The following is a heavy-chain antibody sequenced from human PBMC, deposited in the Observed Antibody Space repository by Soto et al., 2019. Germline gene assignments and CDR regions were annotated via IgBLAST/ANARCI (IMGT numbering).Heavy chain of an antibody. D-gene: IGHD2-15*01. CDR2: ISGSGGST. J-gene: IGHJ4*02. CDR3: SKDIFLGYCSGGSCHVVY. V-gene: IGHV3-23*01. Sequence: EVQLLESGGGLVQPGGSLRLSCAASGFTFSSYAMSWVRQAPGKGLDWVSTISGSGGSTYYADSVKGRFTIFRDNSKNTLYLQMNSLRAEDTAVYYCSKDIFLGYCSGGSCHVVYWGQGAQVTVSS. CDR1: GFTFSSYA.